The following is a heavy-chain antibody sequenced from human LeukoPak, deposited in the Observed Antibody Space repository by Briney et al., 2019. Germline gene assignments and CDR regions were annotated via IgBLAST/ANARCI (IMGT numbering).Heavy chain of an antibody. CDR3: ARDYYDSSGYYYFDY. J-gene: IGHJ4*02. Sequence: GGSLRLSCAASGFTFSDYYMSWIRQAPGKGLEWVSYISSSGSTIYYADSVKGRFTISRENAKNSLYLQMNSLRAEDTAVYYCARDYYDSSGYYYFDYWGQGTLVTVSS. D-gene: IGHD3-22*01. CDR2: ISSSGSTI. CDR1: GFTFSDYY. V-gene: IGHV3-11*01.